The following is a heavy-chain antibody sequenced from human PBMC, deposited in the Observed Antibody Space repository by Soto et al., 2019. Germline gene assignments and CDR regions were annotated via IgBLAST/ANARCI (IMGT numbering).Heavy chain of an antibody. J-gene: IGHJ3*02. Sequence: QVQLVESGGGVVQPGRSLRLSCAASGFTFSSYGMHWVRQAPGKGLEWVAVISYDGSNKYYADSVKGLFTISRDNSKNTLYLQMNSLRAEDTAVYYCANPQTYPAMSRGAFDIWGQGTMVTVSS. CDR1: GFTFSSYG. V-gene: IGHV3-30*18. CDR3: ANPQTYPAMSRGAFDI. D-gene: IGHD5-18*01. CDR2: ISYDGSNK.